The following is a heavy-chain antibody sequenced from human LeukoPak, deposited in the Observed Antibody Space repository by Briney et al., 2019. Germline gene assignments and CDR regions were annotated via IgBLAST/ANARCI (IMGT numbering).Heavy chain of an antibody. CDR3: ARESLVGATTPFDY. CDR1: GYTFTGYY. D-gene: IGHD1-26*01. Sequence: GASVKVSCKASGYTFTGYYMHWVRQAPGQGLGWMGWINPNNGGTNYAQKFQGRVTMTRDTSISTAYMELSRLRSDDTAVYYCARESLVGATTPFDYWGQGTLVTVSS. CDR2: INPNNGGT. V-gene: IGHV1-2*02. J-gene: IGHJ4*02.